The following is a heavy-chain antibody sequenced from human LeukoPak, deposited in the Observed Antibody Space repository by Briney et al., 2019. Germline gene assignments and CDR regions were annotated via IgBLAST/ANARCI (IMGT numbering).Heavy chain of an antibody. Sequence: PRGSLRLSCAASGFTFSSHGMHWVRQAPGKGLEWVAVISCNGSNKYYTDSVKGRFTISRDNSKNTLYLQMNSLRAEDTAVYYCAKDRSCLAAAGIFDYWGKGTLVTVSS. J-gene: IGHJ4*02. D-gene: IGHD6-13*01. CDR2: ISCNGSNK. CDR1: GFTFSSHG. V-gene: IGHV3-30*18. CDR3: AKDRSCLAAAGIFDY.